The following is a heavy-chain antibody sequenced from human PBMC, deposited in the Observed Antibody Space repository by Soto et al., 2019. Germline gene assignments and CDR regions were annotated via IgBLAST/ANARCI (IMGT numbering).Heavy chain of an antibody. J-gene: IGHJ5*02. CDR1: GGSFSGYY. V-gene: IGHV4-34*01. Sequence: PSETLSLTCAVYGGSFSGYYWSWIRQPPGKGLEWIGEINHSGSTNYNPSLKSRVTISVDTSKNQFSLKLSSVTAADTAVYYCARGLSPKVQDAGRWFDPWGQGTLVTVSS. D-gene: IGHD2-15*01. CDR2: INHSGST. CDR3: ARGLSPKVQDAGRWFDP.